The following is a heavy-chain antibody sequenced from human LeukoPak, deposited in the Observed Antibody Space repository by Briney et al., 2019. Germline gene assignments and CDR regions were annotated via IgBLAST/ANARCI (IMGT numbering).Heavy chain of an antibody. V-gene: IGHV1-2*02. CDR1: GHTFTGYY. J-gene: IGHJ4*02. D-gene: IGHD1-26*01. CDR2: IYSNSGGT. Sequence: ASVKVSCKASGHTFTGYYMHWVRQAPGQGLEWMGWIYSNSGGTNYAQKFQGRVTMTRDTSISTTYMELSSLRSDDTAVYYCARGFAQWEQQRNWGQGTLVTVSS. CDR3: ARGFAQWEQQRN.